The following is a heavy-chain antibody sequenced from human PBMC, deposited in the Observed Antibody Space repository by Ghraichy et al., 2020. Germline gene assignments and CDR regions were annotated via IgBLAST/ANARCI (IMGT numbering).Heavy chain of an antibody. J-gene: IGHJ5*02. V-gene: IGHV3-74*01. D-gene: IGHD7-27*01. CDR2: INSDGSGT. CDR1: GFTFSRYW. CDR3: ARPITGGWGGNDL. Sequence: EGSLRLSCAASGFTFSRYWMHWVRQRPGKGLVWVSRINSDGSGTGYADSVKGRFTISRDNAKNTLYLQINSLRAEDTAVYYCARPITGGWGGNDLWGQGTLVTVSS.